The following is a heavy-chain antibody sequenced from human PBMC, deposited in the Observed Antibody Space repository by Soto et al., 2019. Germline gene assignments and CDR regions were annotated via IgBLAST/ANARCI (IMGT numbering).Heavy chain of an antibody. V-gene: IGHV3-15*07. J-gene: IGHJ4*02. CDR2: IKSKSDGGTT. Sequence: GGSLRLSCAASGYTFSNAWMNWVRQAPGKGLEWVGRIKSKSDGGTTNYAAPVKGRFTISRDDSKNTLYLQMNSLETEDTAVYYCTTDLYSSSSLGRWGQGTLVTVSS. CDR3: TTDLYSSSSLGR. D-gene: IGHD6-6*01. CDR1: GYTFSNAW.